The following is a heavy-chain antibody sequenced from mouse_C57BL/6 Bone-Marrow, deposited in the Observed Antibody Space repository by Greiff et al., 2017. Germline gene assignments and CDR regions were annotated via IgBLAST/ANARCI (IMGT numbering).Heavy chain of an antibody. CDR2: IYPSDSET. CDR3: ARPAYYGSSTDYLDY. D-gene: IGHD1-1*01. Sequence: VQLQQSGAELVRPGSSVKLSCKASGYTFTSYWMDWVKQRPGQGLEWIGNIYPSDSETHYNQKFKDKATLTVDKSSSTAYMQLSSLTSEDSAVYDCARPAYYGSSTDYLDYWGQGTTLTVSS. J-gene: IGHJ2*01. V-gene: IGHV1-61*01. CDR1: GYTFTSYW.